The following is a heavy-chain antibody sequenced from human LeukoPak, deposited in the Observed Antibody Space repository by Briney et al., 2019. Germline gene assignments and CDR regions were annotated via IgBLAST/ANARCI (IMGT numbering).Heavy chain of an antibody. CDR3: ARDPDA. J-gene: IGHJ5*02. CDR2: IYSGGDT. Sequence: GGSLRLSRAASGFTVSNYYMSWVRQAPGKGLEWVSVIYSGGDTFHADSVKGRFTLSRDNSKNTLYLQMNSLRAEDTAVYYCARDPDAWGQGTLVTVSS. CDR1: GFTVSNYY. V-gene: IGHV3-66*01.